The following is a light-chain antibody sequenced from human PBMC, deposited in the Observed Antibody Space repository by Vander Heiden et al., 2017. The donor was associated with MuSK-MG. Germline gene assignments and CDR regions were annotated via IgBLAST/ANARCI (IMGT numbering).Light chain of an antibody. Sequence: EIVMTQSPATLSVSPGERATLSCRASQSVSSNLAWYQQKPGQAPRLLIYGASTRATGIPARFSGSGSGTEFTLTISSLQSEDSAVYYCQQYNNWPRPFGGGTKVEIK. CDR2: GAS. J-gene: IGKJ4*01. V-gene: IGKV3-15*01. CDR1: QSVSSN. CDR3: QQYNNWPRP.